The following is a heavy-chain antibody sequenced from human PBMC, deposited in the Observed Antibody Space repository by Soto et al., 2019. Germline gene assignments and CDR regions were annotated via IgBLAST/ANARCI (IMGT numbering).Heavy chain of an antibody. CDR3: ARDGRGQQLAHDAFDI. CDR1: GGTFSSYA. V-gene: IGHV1-69*12. J-gene: IGHJ3*02. Sequence: QVQLVKSGAEVKKPGSSVKVSCKASGGTFSSYAISWVRQAPGQGLEWMGGIIPIFGTANYAQKFQGRVTITADESTSTAYMELSSLRSEDTAVYYCARDGRGQQLAHDAFDIWGQGTMVTVSS. D-gene: IGHD6-13*01. CDR2: IIPIFGTA.